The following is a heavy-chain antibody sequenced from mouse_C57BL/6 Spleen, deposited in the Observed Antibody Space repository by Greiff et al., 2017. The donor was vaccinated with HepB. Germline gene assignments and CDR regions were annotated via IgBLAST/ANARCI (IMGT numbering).Heavy chain of an antibody. V-gene: IGHV3-1*01. J-gene: IGHJ2*01. Sequence: EVQLVESGPGMVKPSQSLSLTCTVTGYSITSGYDWHWIRHFPGNKLEWMGYISYSGSTNYNPSLKSRISITHDTSKNHFFLKLNSVTTEDTATYDCARGDSNYFYYFDYWGQGTTLTVSS. CDR3: ARGDSNYFYYFDY. CDR2: ISYSGST. D-gene: IGHD2-5*01. CDR1: GYSITSGYD.